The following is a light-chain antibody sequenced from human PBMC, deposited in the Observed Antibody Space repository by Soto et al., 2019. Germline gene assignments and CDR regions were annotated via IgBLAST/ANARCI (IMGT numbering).Light chain of an antibody. CDR3: QQYNSYSIFT. V-gene: IGKV1-5*03. CDR1: QNIRDW. Sequence: DIQITQSPSTLSASIGDTVIITCRASQNIRDWLAWYQQKPGKAPKLLIYKASSLESGVPSRFSGSGSGTEFTLTISSLQPDDFAIYYCQQYNSYSIFTFGPGTKVDIK. CDR2: KAS. J-gene: IGKJ3*01.